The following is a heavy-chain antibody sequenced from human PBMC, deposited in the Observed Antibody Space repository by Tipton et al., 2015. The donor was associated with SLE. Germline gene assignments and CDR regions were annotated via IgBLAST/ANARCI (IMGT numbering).Heavy chain of an antibody. Sequence: LRLSCNVSVYSISSSHWWGWIRQLAGKGLEWIGRAYTTGSPYYNPSLESRVAISMDTSKNQFSLKLTAVTAADTAVYYCARTLDALDIWGQGTMVTVSS. CDR1: VYSISSSHW. CDR2: AYTTGSP. V-gene: IGHV4-28*01. J-gene: IGHJ3*02. CDR3: ARTLDALDI.